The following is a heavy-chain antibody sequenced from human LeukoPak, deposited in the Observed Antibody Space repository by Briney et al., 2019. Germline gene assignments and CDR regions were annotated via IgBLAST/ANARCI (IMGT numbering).Heavy chain of an antibody. Sequence: SETLSLTCTVSGGSISSYYWSWIRQPPGKGLEWIGYIYYSGSTYYNPSLKSRVTISVDTSKNQFSLKLSSVTAADTAVYYCARGGANYYGSGSHDYWGQGTLVTVSS. V-gene: IGHV4-59*12. J-gene: IGHJ4*02. CDR2: IYYSGST. D-gene: IGHD3-10*01. CDR1: GGSISSYY. CDR3: ARGGANYYGSGSHDY.